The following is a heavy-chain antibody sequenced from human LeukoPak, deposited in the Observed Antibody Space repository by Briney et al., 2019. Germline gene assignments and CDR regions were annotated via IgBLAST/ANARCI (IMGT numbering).Heavy chain of an antibody. CDR3: ARHSIIRGATTQRMQNGGVDY. CDR2: SYPVYSDT. Sequence: GFGCRLLKYLIARVREMPVHRLEWVGISYPVYSDTRYSPPVQGQATISFHKPIRTTFLQWSSLKASDTAMYYCARHSIIRGATTQRMQNGGVDYWGQGTLVTVSS. J-gene: IGHJ4*02. D-gene: IGHD3-10*01. V-gene: IGHV5-51*01. CDR1: GCRLLKYL.